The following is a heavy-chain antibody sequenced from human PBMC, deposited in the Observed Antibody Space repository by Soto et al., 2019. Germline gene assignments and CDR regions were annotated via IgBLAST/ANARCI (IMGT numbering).Heavy chain of an antibody. Sequence: QVQLQQWGAGLLKPSETLSLTCAVYGGSFSGYYWSWLRQPPGKGPEWIGEINHSGNTKYTPSLESRVTISVDTSKNQFSLKLHSVSAADTAVYYCARTGGMDVWSQGATVTVSS. CDR3: ARTGGMDV. J-gene: IGHJ6*02. CDR1: GGSFSGYY. CDR2: INHSGNT. V-gene: IGHV4-34*01.